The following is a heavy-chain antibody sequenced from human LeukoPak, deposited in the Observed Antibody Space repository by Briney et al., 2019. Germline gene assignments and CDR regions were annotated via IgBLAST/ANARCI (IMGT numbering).Heavy chain of an antibody. V-gene: IGHV4-59*08. J-gene: IGHJ4*02. CDR2: IYYSGST. D-gene: IGHD6-19*01. Sequence: SETLSLTCTVSGGSISGYYWSWVRQPPGKGLEWIGCIYYSGSTNYNPSLKSRVTISVDTSKNQFSLKLSSVTAADTAVYFCARHLIAVAGPFDYWGQETLVTVSS. CDR3: ARHLIAVAGPFDY. CDR1: GGSISGYY.